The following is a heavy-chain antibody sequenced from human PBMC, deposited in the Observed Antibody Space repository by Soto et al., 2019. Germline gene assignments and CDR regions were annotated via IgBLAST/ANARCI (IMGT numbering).Heavy chain of an antibody. V-gene: IGHV3-23*01. CDR3: ARLGYNWNYFDY. D-gene: IGHD1-20*01. J-gene: IGHJ4*02. Sequence: GGSLRLSCAASGFTFSSYAMSWVRQAPGKGLEWVSAISGSGGSTYYADSVKGRFTISRDNSKNSLYLQMNSLRAEDTAVYYCARLGYNWNYFDYWGQGTLVTVSS. CDR2: ISGSGGST. CDR1: GFTFSSYA.